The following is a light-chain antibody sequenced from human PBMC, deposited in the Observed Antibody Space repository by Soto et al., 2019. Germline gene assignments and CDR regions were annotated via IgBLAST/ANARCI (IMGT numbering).Light chain of an antibody. J-gene: IGKJ4*01. CDR3: QQDNSFPLT. V-gene: IGKV1-12*01. CDR1: QGISSW. Sequence: DIQLTQSPSSVSASVGDRVSITCRASQGISSWLAWYQQKPGRAPQLLNYTCSSLQSGVPSRFSGTGSATDFTLTISSLQHEDVATYYYQQDNSFPLTFGGGTKVEIK. CDR2: TCS.